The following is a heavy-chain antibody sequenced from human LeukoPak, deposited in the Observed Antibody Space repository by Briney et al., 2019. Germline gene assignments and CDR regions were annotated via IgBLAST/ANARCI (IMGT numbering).Heavy chain of an antibody. CDR1: GGSIRNYY. CDR3: ARSPGGALNWFDP. V-gene: IGHV4-4*08. Sequence: PSETLSLTCTVSGGSIRNYYWSWIRQPPGKGLEWIGYIYHSGSTNYNPSLKSRVTISVDTSKNQFSLKLSSVTAADTAVYYCARSPGGALNWFDPWGQGTLVTVSS. J-gene: IGHJ5*02. CDR2: IYHSGST. D-gene: IGHD1-1*01.